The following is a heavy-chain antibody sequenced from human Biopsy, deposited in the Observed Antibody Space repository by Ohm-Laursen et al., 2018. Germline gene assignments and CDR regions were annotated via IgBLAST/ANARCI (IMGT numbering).Heavy chain of an antibody. J-gene: IGHJ4*02. V-gene: IGHV3-23*01. D-gene: IGHD6-13*01. CDR2: VGGSGDST. CDR1: GFTFSNYA. CDR3: AKTRDEARAAANF. Sequence: SLRLSCAASGFTFSNYAMTWVRQAPGKGLDWVSGVGGSGDSTYYADSVKGRFSISRDNSNNTLYLQMNSLRVDDTAVYYCAKTRDEARAAANFWGQGTLVTVSS.